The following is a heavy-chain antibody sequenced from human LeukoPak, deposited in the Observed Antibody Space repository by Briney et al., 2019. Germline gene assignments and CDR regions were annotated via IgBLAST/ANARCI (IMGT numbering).Heavy chain of an antibody. J-gene: IGHJ6*03. CDR1: GFTFSSYG. V-gene: IGHV3-30*02. CDR3: VKHDYDSHYYYMDV. D-gene: IGHD3-3*01. Sequence: GGSLRLSCAASGFTFSSYGMHWVRQAPGKGLEWVAFIRYDGSDKYYADSVKGRFTISRDNSKNTLYLQMNSLRAEDTAVYYCVKHDYDSHYYYMDVWGKGTTVTVSS. CDR2: IRYDGSDK.